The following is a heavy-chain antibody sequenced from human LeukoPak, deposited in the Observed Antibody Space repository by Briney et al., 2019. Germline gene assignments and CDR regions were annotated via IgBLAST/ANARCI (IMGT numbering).Heavy chain of an antibody. D-gene: IGHD6-19*01. V-gene: IGHV1-46*01. CDR1: GYSFTTYY. CDR2: INPSGGST. Sequence: ASVKVSCKASGYSFTTYYMHWVRQAPGQGLEWMGIINPSGGSTSCTQNFQGRVTMTSDMSTSTVYMELSSLRSEDTAVYYCARTTSGWLDYWGQGTLITVSA. CDR3: ARTTSGWLDY. J-gene: IGHJ4*02.